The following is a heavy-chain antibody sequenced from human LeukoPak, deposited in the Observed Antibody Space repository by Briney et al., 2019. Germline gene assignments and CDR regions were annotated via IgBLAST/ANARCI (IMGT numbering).Heavy chain of an antibody. J-gene: IGHJ3*02. CDR1: GATCTSYA. CDR2: IIPIFGTA. D-gene: IGHD7-27*01. Sequence: GASVKVSCKASGATCTSYAISWVREAPGQRLEWMGGIIPIFGTANYAQKFPGRVAITADESTSTAYMALSSLRTEETAVYYCARGSRYRYQPTGEFDIWGQGTMVTVSS. V-gene: IGHV1-69*13. CDR3: ARGSRYRYQPTGEFDI.